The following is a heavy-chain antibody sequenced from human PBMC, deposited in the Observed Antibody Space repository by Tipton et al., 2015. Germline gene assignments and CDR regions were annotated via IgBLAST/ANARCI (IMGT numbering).Heavy chain of an antibody. CDR2: IYYSGST. Sequence: TLSLTCTVSGGSIGSGFYYWSWIRQHPGKGLEWIGYIYYSGSTYYNPSLKSRVTISVDTSKNQFSLKLSSVTAADTAVYYCAKISGARYFDLWGRGTLVTVSS. J-gene: IGHJ2*01. V-gene: IGHV4-31*03. D-gene: IGHD6-25*01. CDR1: GGSIGSGFYY. CDR3: AKISGARYFDL.